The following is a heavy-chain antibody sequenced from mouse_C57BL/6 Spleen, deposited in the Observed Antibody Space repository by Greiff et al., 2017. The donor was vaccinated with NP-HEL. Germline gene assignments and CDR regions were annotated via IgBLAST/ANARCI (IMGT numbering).Heavy chain of an antibody. CDR3: ARGNYYYGSSFDY. J-gene: IGHJ2*01. D-gene: IGHD1-1*01. V-gene: IGHV1-64*01. CDR2: IHPNSGST. Sequence: QVQLQQSGAELVKPGASVKLSCKASGYTFTSYWMHWVKQRPGQGLEWIGMIHPNSGSTNYNEKFKSKATLTVDKSSSTAYMQLSSLTSEDSAVYYCARGNYYYGSSFDYWGQGTTLTVSS. CDR1: GYTFTSYW.